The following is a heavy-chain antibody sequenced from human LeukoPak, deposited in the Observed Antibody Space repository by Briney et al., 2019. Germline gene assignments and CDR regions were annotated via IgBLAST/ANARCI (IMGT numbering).Heavy chain of an antibody. CDR3: AKDTVKVTTIRRVPHYMDV. CDR2: IRFDGSNN. Sequence: GGSLRLSCAASGFTFNSYGIHWVRQAPGKGLEWVAFIRFDGSNNYYADSVQGRFTISRDNSKNTLYLQMNSLRAEDTALYYCAKDTVKVTTIRRVPHYMDVWGKGTTVTISS. D-gene: IGHD5-12*01. CDR1: GFTFNSYG. J-gene: IGHJ6*03. V-gene: IGHV3-30*02.